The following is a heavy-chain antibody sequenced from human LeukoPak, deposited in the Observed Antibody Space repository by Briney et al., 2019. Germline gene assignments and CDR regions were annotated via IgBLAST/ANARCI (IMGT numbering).Heavy chain of an antibody. CDR1: GFTFSSYS. Sequence: GGSLRLSCAASGFTFSSYSMNWARQAPGKGLEWVSGISASGGNTYYADSVKGRFTISRDNSRNTLYVQMNSLGAEDSAVYYCANFERTVAGPYNWFDPWGQGTLVTVSS. D-gene: IGHD6-19*01. J-gene: IGHJ5*02. CDR2: ISASGGNT. CDR3: ANFERTVAGPYNWFDP. V-gene: IGHV3-23*01.